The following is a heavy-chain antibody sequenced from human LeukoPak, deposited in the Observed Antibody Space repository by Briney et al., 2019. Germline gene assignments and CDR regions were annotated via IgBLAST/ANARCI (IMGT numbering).Heavy chain of an antibody. CDR1: GGSISSYY. CDR3: ARAYYGSYFYFDY. D-gene: IGHD1-26*01. V-gene: IGHV4-59*01. CDR2: IYYSGST. J-gene: IGHJ4*02. Sequence: PSETLSLTCTVSGGSISSYYWSWIRQPPGKGLEWIGYIYYSGSTNYNPSLKSRVTISVDTSKNQFSLKLSSVTAADTAVYYCARAYYGSYFYFDYWGQGTLVTVSS.